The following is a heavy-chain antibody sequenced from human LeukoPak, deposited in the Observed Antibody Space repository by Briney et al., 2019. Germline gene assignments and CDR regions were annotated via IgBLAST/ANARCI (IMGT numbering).Heavy chain of an antibody. CDR2: ISSSGSTI. Sequence: PGGSLRLSCAASGFTFSDYYMSWIRQAPGKGLEWVSYISSSGSTIYYADSVKGRFTISRDDAKNSLYLQTNSLRAEDTAVYYCARVGIQLWQRYYFDYWGQGTLVTVSS. V-gene: IGHV3-11*01. J-gene: IGHJ4*02. CDR1: GFTFSDYY. CDR3: ARVGIQLWQRYYFDY. D-gene: IGHD5-18*01.